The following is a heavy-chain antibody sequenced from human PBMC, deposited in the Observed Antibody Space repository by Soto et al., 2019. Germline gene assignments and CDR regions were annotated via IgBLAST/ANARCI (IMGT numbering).Heavy chain of an antibody. CDR3: AKESVEATYSFYGLDV. V-gene: IGHV3-30*18. CDR1: GFTFASYG. D-gene: IGHD4-4*01. J-gene: IGHJ6*02. Sequence: LVESGGRVVRPGRSLTLSCAASGFTFASYGMHWVRQAPGKGLKWVATVSFDPNNKYYIDSVEGRFTISRDNSENTLSLQMNSLRHEDTAVYYCAKESVEATYSFYGLDVWGPGTTVTVSS. CDR2: VSFDPNNK.